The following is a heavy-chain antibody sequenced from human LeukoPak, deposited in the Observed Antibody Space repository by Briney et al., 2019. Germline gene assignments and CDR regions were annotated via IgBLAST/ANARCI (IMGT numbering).Heavy chain of an antibody. D-gene: IGHD3-9*01. J-gene: IGHJ6*02. CDR1: GVTFSSYG. CDR2: IWFDGSKK. V-gene: IGHV3-33*01. CDR3: AGVANITTFGMDV. Sequence: GGSLRLSCAASGVTFSSYGMHWVRQVRQAPGKGPEWVAVIWFDGSKKYYSDSVKGRFTISRDNSKNTLYLQMNSLRAEDTAVYYCAGVANITTFGMDVWGQGTTVTVSS.